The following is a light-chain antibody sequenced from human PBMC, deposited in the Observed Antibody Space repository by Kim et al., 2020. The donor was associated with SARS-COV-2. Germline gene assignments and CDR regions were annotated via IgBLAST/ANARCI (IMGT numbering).Light chain of an antibody. J-gene: IGLJ2*01. V-gene: IGLV3-19*01. CDR1: RLRTYS. CDR3: NSRDSNDNVV. Sequence: VALGQTVRTTCKGDRLRTYSATWYQQKPGQAPILVIYGKTNRPSGIPARFSGSSSGNTASLTITGTQAGDEADYYCNSRDSNDNVVFGGGTQLTVL. CDR2: GKT.